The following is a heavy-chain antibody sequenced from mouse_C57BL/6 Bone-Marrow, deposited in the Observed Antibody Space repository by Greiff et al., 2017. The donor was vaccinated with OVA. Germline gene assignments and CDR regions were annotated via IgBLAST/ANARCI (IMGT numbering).Heavy chain of an antibody. D-gene: IGHD2-1*01. CDR2: IYPGDGDT. CDR1: GYAFSSYW. V-gene: IGHV1-80*01. CDR3: ARGRGNYEAMDY. J-gene: IGHJ4*01. Sequence: VKLMESGAELVKPGASVKISCKASGYAFSSYWMNWVKQRPGKGLEWIGQIYPGDGDTNYNGKFKGKATLTADKSSSTAYMQLSSLTSEDSAVYFCARGRGNYEAMDYWGQGTSVTVSS.